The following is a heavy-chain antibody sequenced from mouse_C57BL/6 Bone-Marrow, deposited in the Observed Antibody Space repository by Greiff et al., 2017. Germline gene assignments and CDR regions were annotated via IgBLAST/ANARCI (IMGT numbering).Heavy chain of an antibody. Sequence: EVQLQQSGPVLVKPGASVKMSCKASGYTFTDYYMNWVKQSHGKSLVWIGVINPYNGGTSYNQKFKGKATLTVDKSSSTAYMELNSLTAEDSAVYYCARWIFYGNWFFDYWGQGTTLTVSS. CDR2: INPYNGGT. CDR3: ARWIFYGNWFFDY. D-gene: IGHD2-1*01. J-gene: IGHJ2*01. CDR1: GYTFTDYY. V-gene: IGHV1-19*01.